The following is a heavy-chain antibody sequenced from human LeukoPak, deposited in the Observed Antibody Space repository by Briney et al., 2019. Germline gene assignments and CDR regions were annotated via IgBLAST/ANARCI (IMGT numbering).Heavy chain of an antibody. CDR1: GFTFSSYA. CDR2: ISYDGSNK. V-gene: IGHV3-30*04. Sequence: GRSLRLSCAASGFTFSSYAMHWVRQAPGKGLEWVAVISYDGSNKYYADSVKGRFTISRDNSKNTLYLQMNSLRAEDTAVCYCARGPVDTAMVTTYFDYWGQGTLVTVSS. CDR3: ARGPVDTAMVTTYFDY. J-gene: IGHJ4*02. D-gene: IGHD5-18*01.